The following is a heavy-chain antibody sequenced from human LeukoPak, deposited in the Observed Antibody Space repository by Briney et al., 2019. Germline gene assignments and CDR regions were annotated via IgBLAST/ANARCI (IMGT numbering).Heavy chain of an antibody. CDR3: AKAHGSREGYFDY. Sequence: PGGSLRLSCAASGFTFSSYGMHWVRQAPGKGLEWVAFIRYDGSNKYYADSVKGRFTISRDNSKNTLYLQMNSLRAEDTAVYYRAKAHGSREGYFDYWGQGTLVTVSS. CDR2: IRYDGSNK. CDR1: GFTFSSYG. D-gene: IGHD1-26*01. J-gene: IGHJ4*02. V-gene: IGHV3-30*02.